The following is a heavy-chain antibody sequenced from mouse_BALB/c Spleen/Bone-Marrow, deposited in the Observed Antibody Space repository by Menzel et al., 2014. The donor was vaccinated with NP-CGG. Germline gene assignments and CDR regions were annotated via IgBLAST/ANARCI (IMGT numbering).Heavy chain of an antibody. CDR3: ARGHYSMDY. V-gene: IGHV1-61*01. Sequence: QVQLQQSGAELVRPGASVKLSCKASGYSFITYWMNWLKQRPGEGLEWIGMIHPSDSETRLNQKFNDKATLTVDESSSIVYMQLSSPTSEDSAVYYCARGHYSMDYWGQGTSVIVS. CDR1: GYSFITYW. CDR2: IHPSDSET. J-gene: IGHJ4*01.